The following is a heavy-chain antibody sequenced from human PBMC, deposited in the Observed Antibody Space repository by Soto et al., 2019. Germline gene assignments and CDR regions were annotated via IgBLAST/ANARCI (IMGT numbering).Heavy chain of an antibody. D-gene: IGHD3-22*01. Sequence: GGSLRLSCAASGFTFSSYVMHWVRQAPGKGLEWVAVISYDGSNKYYADSVKGRFTISRDNSKNTLYLQMNSLRAEDTAVYYCAKVFPYYYDSSGYPYWGQGTLVTVSS. CDR3: AKVFPYYYDSSGYPY. J-gene: IGHJ4*02. CDR1: GFTFSSYV. CDR2: ISYDGSNK. V-gene: IGHV3-30*18.